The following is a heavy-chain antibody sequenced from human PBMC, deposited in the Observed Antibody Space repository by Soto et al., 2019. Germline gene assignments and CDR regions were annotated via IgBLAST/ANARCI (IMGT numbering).Heavy chain of an antibody. D-gene: IGHD4-17*01. CDR3: ARDTTTVTTRLRYYGMDV. V-gene: IGHV4-59*01. Sequence: LSLTCTVSGGSISSYYWSWIRQPPGKGLEWIGYIYYSGSTNYNPSLKSRVTISVDTSKNQFSLKLSSVTAADTAVYYCARDTTTVTTRLRYYGMDVWGQGTTVTVSS. J-gene: IGHJ6*02. CDR2: IYYSGST. CDR1: GGSISSYY.